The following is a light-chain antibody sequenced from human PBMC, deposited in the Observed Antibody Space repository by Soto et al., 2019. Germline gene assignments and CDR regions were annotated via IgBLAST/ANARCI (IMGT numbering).Light chain of an antibody. CDR2: EVA. CDR3: SSYTKSNTVL. Sequence: QSALTQPASVSGSPGQSITLSCTGTSSDIGAYDYVSWYQHHPGKAPKVIIYEVANRPSGISSRFSGSKSGNTASLTISGLQADDEADYSCSSYTKSNTVLFGGGTKLTVL. V-gene: IGLV2-14*01. J-gene: IGLJ3*02. CDR1: SSDIGAYDY.